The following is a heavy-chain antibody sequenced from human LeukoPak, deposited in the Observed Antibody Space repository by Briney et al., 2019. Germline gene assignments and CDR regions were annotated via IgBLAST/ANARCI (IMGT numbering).Heavy chain of an antibody. J-gene: IGHJ6*03. D-gene: IGHD6-6*01. CDR2: IRYDGSNK. V-gene: IGHV3-30*02. CDR1: GFTFSSYG. CDR3: AKQDAIAARPSWYYYYMDV. Sequence: GGSLRLSCAASGFTFSSYGMHWVRQAPGKGLEWVAFIRYDGSNKYYADSVKGRFTISRDNSKNTLYLQMNSLRAEDTAVYYCAKQDAIAARPSWYYYYMDVWGKGTTVTVSS.